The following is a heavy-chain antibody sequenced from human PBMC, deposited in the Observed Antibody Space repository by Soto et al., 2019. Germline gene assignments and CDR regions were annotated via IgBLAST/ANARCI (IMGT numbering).Heavy chain of an antibody. CDR2: ISGSGGST. CDR3: SKVFYDFWSGYYYAFNGEGPYFDY. V-gene: IGHV3-23*01. Sequence: GGSLRLSCAASGFTFSSYAMSWVRQAPGKGLEWVSAISGSGGSTYYADSVKGRFTISRDNSKNKLYLQMNSLRAEDTAEYNSSKVFYDFWSGYYYAFNGEGPYFDYWGQGTLVTVSS. J-gene: IGHJ4*02. D-gene: IGHD3-3*01. CDR1: GFTFSSYA.